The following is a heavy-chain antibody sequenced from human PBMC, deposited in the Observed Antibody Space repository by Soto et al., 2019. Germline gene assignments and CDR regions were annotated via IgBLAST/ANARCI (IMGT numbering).Heavy chain of an antibody. D-gene: IGHD3-10*01. CDR1: GYTFTGYY. CDR2: INPNRGGT. Sequence: QVQLVQSGAEVKKPGASVKVSCKASGYTFTGYYMHWVRQAPGQGLEWMGWINPNRGGTNYAQKFQGRVTMTRDTSISTAYMELSRLRSDDTAVYYCAREKDYYGSGSYPSRGYFDYWGQGTLVTVSS. V-gene: IGHV1-2*02. J-gene: IGHJ4*02. CDR3: AREKDYYGSGSYPSRGYFDY.